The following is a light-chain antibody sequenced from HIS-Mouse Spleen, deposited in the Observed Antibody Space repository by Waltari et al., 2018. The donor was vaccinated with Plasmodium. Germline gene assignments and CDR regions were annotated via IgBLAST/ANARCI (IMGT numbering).Light chain of an antibody. J-gene: IGLJ2*01. CDR1: SSDVGGYNY. V-gene: IGLV2-11*01. CDR3: CSDAGSYTLV. Sequence: QSALTQPRSVSGSPGQSVTISCTGTSSDVGGYNYVSWYQQHPGKAPTLMIYDVSKLPAGVPDRFSGSKSGNTASLTISGLQAEDEADYYCCSDAGSYTLVFGGGTKLTVL. CDR2: DVS.